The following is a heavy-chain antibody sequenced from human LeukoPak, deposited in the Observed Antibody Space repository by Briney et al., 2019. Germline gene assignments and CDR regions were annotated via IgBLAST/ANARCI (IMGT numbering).Heavy chain of an antibody. V-gene: IGHV3-30*02. D-gene: IGHD2-15*01. J-gene: IGHJ4*02. CDR2: IRYDGSNK. CDR1: GFTFSSYA. Sequence: GGSLRLSCAASGFTFSSYAMHWVRQAPGKGLEWVAFIRYDGSNKYYADSVKGRFTISRDNSKNTLYLQMNSLRAEDTAVYYCAKDPRPGWKLHYYFDYWGQGTLVTVSS. CDR3: AKDPRPGWKLHYYFDY.